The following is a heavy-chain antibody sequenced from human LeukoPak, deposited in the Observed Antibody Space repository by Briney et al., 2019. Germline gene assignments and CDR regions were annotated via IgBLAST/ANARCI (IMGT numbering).Heavy chain of an antibody. D-gene: IGHD6-13*01. CDR2: INHSGST. CDR1: GGSFSGYY. CDR3: ARDQHLGSYNWFDP. V-gene: IGHV4-34*01. Sequence: SETLSLTCAVYGGSFSGYYWSWIRQPPGKGLEWIGEINHSGSTNYNPSLKSRVTISVDTSKNQFSLKLSSVTAADTSIYYCARDQHLGSYNWFDPWGQGNLVTVSS. J-gene: IGHJ5*02.